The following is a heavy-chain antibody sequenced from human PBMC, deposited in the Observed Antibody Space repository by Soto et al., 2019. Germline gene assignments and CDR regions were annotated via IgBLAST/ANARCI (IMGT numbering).Heavy chain of an antibody. CDR1: GFTFSSHA. D-gene: IGHD2-15*01. V-gene: IGHV3-30*04. J-gene: IGHJ4*02. CDR2: ISYDGSSQ. Sequence: ESGGGVVQPGRSLRLSCAASGFTFSSHAMHWVRQAPGKGLEWVAIISYDGSSQYYADSVKGRFTISRDNSKNTLYLQMNSRRAEDTALYYCAKDRGRYCSGNTCYLFDYWGQGTLVTVSS. CDR3: AKDRGRYCSGNTCYLFDY.